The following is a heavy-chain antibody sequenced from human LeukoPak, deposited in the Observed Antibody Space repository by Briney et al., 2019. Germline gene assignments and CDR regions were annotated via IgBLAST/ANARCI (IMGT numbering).Heavy chain of an antibody. Sequence: PGGSLRLSCAASGFTVSNTYMNWVRQAPGKGLEWVSVIHSGGSTYYADSVKGRFTLFRDTSKNTLLLQMTSLRADDTAVYYCARHSANNWYFDLWGRGTLVTASS. CDR2: IHSGGST. CDR1: GFTVSNTY. J-gene: IGHJ2*01. V-gene: IGHV3-66*04. CDR3: ARHSANNWYFDL. D-gene: IGHD3-10*01.